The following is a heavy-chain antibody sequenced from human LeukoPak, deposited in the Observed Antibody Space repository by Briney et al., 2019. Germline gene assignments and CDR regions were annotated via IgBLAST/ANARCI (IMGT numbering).Heavy chain of an antibody. CDR3: ARGGTYFYHYFDY. D-gene: IGHD1-26*01. V-gene: IGHV3-7*05. J-gene: IGHJ4*02. Sequence: GGSPRLSCVASGSTFRSYWMNWVRQAPGKGLEWVANIKQDGSEKYCVDSVKGRFTISRDNAKSSLYLQMNSLRAEDTAVYYCARGGTYFYHYFDYWGQGTLVTVSS. CDR1: GSTFRSYW. CDR2: IKQDGSEK.